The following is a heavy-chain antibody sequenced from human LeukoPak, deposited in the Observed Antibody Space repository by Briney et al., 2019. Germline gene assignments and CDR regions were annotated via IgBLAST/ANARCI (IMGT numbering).Heavy chain of an antibody. Sequence: ASVKVSCKASGYSFTTYDINWVRQAPGQGLEWMGWMRPKKSDTGYARKFQDRVTLTWNISTDTAYMELNSLTAEDTVVYFCAGGPPEDTSSGYWGQGTLVTVSS. CDR3: AGGPPEDTSSGY. CDR1: GYSFTTYD. CDR2: MRPKKSDT. J-gene: IGHJ4*02. V-gene: IGHV1-8*01. D-gene: IGHD3-22*01.